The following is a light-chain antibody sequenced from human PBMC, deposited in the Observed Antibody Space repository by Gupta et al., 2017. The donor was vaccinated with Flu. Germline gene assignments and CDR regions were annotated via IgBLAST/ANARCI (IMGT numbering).Light chain of an antibody. CDR3: MRSKHPWT. V-gene: IGKV2-30*01. CDR2: EVS. CDR1: QSLVYKNGISY. J-gene: IGKJ2*02. Sequence: PVTLGQPASSYCRSSQSLVYKNGISYLNWFQQRPGQSPRRIIYEVSKRDYGVPDRFSGSGSGTDFTLKSSRGEAEDVGVYYCMRSKHPWTFGQGTMMDI.